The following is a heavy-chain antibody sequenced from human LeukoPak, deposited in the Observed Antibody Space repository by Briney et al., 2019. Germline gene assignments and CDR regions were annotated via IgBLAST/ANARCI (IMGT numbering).Heavy chain of an antibody. J-gene: IGHJ3*02. D-gene: IGHD1-26*01. CDR3: ARDVGASAPDAFDI. CDR1: GFNFNDAY. CDR2: ISSSSNYI. V-gene: IGHV3-21*01. Sequence: GGSLRLSCLGSGFNFNDAYMNWVRQAPGKGLEWVSSISSSSNYIYYADSVKGRFTISRDNAKNSLYLQMNSLRAEDTDVYYCARDVGASAPDAFDIRGQGTMVTVSS.